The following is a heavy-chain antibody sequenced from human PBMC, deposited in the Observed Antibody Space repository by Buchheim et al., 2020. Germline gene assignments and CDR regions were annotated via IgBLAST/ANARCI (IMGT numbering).Heavy chain of an antibody. Sequence: QLQLQESGPGLVKPSETLSLTCTVSGGSISSSSYYWGWIRQPPGNGLEWIGSIYYSGSTSYNPSLKSRVTISADTSKNQFSLKLSSVTAADTAVYYCARISGSYWYWGQGTL. J-gene: IGHJ4*02. CDR2: IYYSGST. CDR1: GGSISSSSYY. D-gene: IGHD1-26*01. CDR3: ARISGSYWY. V-gene: IGHV4-39*07.